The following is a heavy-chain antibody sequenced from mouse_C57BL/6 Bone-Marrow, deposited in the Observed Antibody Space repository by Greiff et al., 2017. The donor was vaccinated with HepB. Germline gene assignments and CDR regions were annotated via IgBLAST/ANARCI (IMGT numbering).Heavy chain of an antibody. D-gene: IGHD1-1*01. J-gene: IGHJ2*01. Sequence: VKLMESGAELARPGASVKMSCKASGYTFTSYTMHWVKQRPGQGLEWIGYINPSSGYTKYNQKFKDKATLTADKSSSTAYMQLSSLTSEDSAVYYCAKGSTVVAPFFDYWGQGTTLTVSS. V-gene: IGHV1-4*01. CDR3: AKGSTVVAPFFDY. CDR2: INPSSGYT. CDR1: GYTFTSYT.